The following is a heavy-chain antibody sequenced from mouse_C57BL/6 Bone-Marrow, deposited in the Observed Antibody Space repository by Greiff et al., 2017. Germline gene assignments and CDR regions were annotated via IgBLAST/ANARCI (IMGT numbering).Heavy chain of an antibody. D-gene: IGHD3-2*02. CDR1: GFTFSSYA. CDR2: ISDGGSYT. Sequence: EVMLVESGGGLVKPGGSLKLSCAASGFTFSSYAMSWVRQTPEKRLEWVATISDGGSYTYYPDNVKGRFTISRDNAKNNLYLQMSHLKSEDTAMYYCARERLRPAWFAYWGKGTLGTVSA. V-gene: IGHV5-4*01. CDR3: ARERLRPAWFAY. J-gene: IGHJ3*01.